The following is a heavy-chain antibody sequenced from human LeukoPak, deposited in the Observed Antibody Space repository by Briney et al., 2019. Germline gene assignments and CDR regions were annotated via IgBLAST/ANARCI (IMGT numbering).Heavy chain of an antibody. J-gene: IGHJ5*02. CDR3: AREKFLGRLTRVLDT. V-gene: IGHV4-34*01. CDR2: VYHSGST. CDR1: NGSFTEYF. Sequence: PSETLSLTCVVNNGSFTEYFWSWIRQPPGEGLEWIGEVYHSGSTNYIPSLKSRLSISADMSKKQFSLKLNSVTAADTAVYYCAREKFLGRLTRVLDTWGQGTLVTVSS. D-gene: IGHD3-3*01.